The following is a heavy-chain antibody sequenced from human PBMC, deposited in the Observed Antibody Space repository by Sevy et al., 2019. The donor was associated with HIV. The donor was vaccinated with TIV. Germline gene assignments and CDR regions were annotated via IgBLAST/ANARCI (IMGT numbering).Heavy chain of an antibody. J-gene: IGHJ3*02. CDR2: IYHSGST. D-gene: IGHD6-6*01. Sequence: SETLSLTCVVSGGSMSSYYWNWIRQPPGEGLEWIGYIYHSGSTTYNPSLKSRVTISVDTSSNQFSLKLNSVTAADTAVYYCARDGRLTDAFDIWGQGTMVTVSS. CDR3: ARDGRLTDAFDI. V-gene: IGHV4-59*01. CDR1: GGSMSSYY.